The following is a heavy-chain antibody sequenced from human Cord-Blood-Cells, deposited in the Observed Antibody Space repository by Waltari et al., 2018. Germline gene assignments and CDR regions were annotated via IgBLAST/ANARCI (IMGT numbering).Heavy chain of an antibody. D-gene: IGHD2-21*01. J-gene: IGHJ4*02. CDR2: IQPGDSDT. CDR3: ARHKVVEMATIYYFDY. CDR1: GYSFTSYW. V-gene: IGHV5-51*01. Sequence: EVQLVQSGAEVKKPGESLKISCKGSGYSFTSYWIGWVRQMPGKGLEGRGIIQPGDSDTRYSPSFQGQVTISADKSISTAYLQWSSLKASDTAMYYCARHKVVEMATIYYFDYWGQGTLVTVSS.